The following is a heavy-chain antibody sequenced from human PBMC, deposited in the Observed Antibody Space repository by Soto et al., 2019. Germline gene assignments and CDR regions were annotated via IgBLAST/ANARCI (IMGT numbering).Heavy chain of an antibody. CDR3: GRDTSMGGRYYYGVDV. Sequence: QVQLVESGGGVVQSGRSLRLSCAASGFTFNIYGLHWVRQTPGKGLEWVAAISFDGSTRSYADSAKGRFTISRDDSKKTLHLVMNSLRSEDTAVYYCGRDTSMGGRYYYGVDVWGQGTTVNVSS. D-gene: IGHD2-15*01. J-gene: IGHJ6*02. V-gene: IGHV3-30*03. CDR2: ISFDGSTR. CDR1: GFTFNIYG.